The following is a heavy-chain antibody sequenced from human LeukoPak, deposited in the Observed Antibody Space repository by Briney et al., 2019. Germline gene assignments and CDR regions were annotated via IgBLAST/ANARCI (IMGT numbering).Heavy chain of an antibody. V-gene: IGHV3-11*04. CDR3: TRGARRFCSNASCYRGVF. Sequence: GGSLRLSCAASGFTFNDYFMSWVRQAPGKGMEWVSFISFLSNTIHYSVSVKRRFTISSDNAKNSLDLQMNSLSAEDTGVYYCTRGARRFCSNASCYRGVFWGQGTLVIVSS. J-gene: IGHJ4*02. CDR1: GFTFNDYF. D-gene: IGHD2-2*02. CDR2: ISFLSNTI.